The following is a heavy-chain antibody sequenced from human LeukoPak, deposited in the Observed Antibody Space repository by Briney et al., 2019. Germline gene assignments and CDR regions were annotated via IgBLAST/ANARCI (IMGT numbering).Heavy chain of an antibody. CDR2: ISAYNGNT. CDR1: GYTFTSYG. J-gene: IGHJ4*02. D-gene: IGHD4-17*01. V-gene: IGHV1-18*01. Sequence: GASVKVSCKASGYTFTSYGISWVRQAPGQGLEWMGWISAYNGNTNYPQKLQGRVTMTTDTSTSTAYMELRSLRSGDTAVYYCAREDYGDSKFDYWGQGTLVTVSS. CDR3: AREDYGDSKFDY.